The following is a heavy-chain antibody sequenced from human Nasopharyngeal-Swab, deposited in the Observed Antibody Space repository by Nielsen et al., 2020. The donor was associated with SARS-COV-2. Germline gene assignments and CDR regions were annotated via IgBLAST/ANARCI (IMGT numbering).Heavy chain of an antibody. J-gene: IGHJ4*02. D-gene: IGHD5-18*01. CDR1: GYSISSGYY. Sequence: SETLSLTCAVSGYSISSGYYWGWIRQPPGKGLEWIGSIYHSGSTYYNPSLKSRVTISVDTSKNQFSLKLSSATAADTAVYYCARLGYSYGHFDYWGQGTLVTVSS. V-gene: IGHV4-38-2*01. CDR2: IYHSGST. CDR3: ARLGYSYGHFDY.